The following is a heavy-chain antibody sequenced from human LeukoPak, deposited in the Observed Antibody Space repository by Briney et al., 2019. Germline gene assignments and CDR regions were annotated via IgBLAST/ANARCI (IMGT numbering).Heavy chain of an antibody. Sequence: GGSLRLSCAASGFTFSNYAMHWVRQAPGKGLEWVAVVSSDGSIKYYTDSVKGRFTISRDNSKNTLYLQMNSLRAEDTAVYYCARGRPYQLLAGLGYWGQGTLVTVSS. CDR2: VSSDGSIK. D-gene: IGHD2-2*01. CDR3: ARGRPYQLLAGLGY. V-gene: IGHV3-30*04. J-gene: IGHJ4*02. CDR1: GFTFSNYA.